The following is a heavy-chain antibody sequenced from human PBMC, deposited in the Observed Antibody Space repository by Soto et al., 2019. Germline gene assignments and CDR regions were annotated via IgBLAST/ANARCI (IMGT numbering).Heavy chain of an antibody. CDR1: GFTFSSYS. CDR3: TRDGYSSGWVQGYFDY. CDR2: IRSKAYGGTT. J-gene: IGHJ4*02. D-gene: IGHD6-19*01. Sequence: GGSLRLSCAASGFTFSSYSMNWVRQAPGKGLEWVGFIRSKAYGGTTEYAASVKGRFTISRDDSKSIAYLQMNSLKTEDTAVYYCTRDGYSSGWVQGYFDYWGQGTLVTVSS. V-gene: IGHV3-49*04.